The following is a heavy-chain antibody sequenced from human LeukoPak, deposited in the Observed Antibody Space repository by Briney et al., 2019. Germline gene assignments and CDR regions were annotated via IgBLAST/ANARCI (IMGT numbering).Heavy chain of an antibody. CDR3: ARETAAAHFDY. J-gene: IGHJ4*02. CDR1: GYTFTSYD. CDR2: INPNSGGT. Sequence: ASVKVSCKASGYTFTSYDINWVRQATGQGLEWMGWINPNSGGTNYAQKFQGRVTMTRDTSISTAYMELSRLRSDDTAVYYCARETAAAHFDYWGQGTLVTVSS. D-gene: IGHD2-2*01. V-gene: IGHV1-2*02.